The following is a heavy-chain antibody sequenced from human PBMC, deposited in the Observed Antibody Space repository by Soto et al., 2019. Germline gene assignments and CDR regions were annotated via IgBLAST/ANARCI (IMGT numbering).Heavy chain of an antibody. CDR3: ATSLDPDCSSTSCYGRGYYFAY. CDR2: FDPEDGET. CDR1: GYTLTELS. J-gene: IGHJ4*02. D-gene: IGHD2-2*01. Sequence: ASVKVSCKVSGYTLTELSMHWVRQAPGKGLEWMGGFDPEDGETIYAQKFQGRVTMTEDTSTDTAYMELSSLRSEDTAVYYCATSLDPDCSSTSCYGRGYYFAYWGQGTLVTVSS. V-gene: IGHV1-24*01.